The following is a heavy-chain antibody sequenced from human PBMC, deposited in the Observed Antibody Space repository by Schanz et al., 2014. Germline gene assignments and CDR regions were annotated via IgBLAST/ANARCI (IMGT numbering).Heavy chain of an antibody. V-gene: IGHV1-46*03. Sequence: QVQLIQSGAEVKKPGASVKVSCTASGYTFTSYDINWVRQAPGQGLEWMGYINSSGGGTSYAQKFQDRLAMTRDASTSTVYMELSSLRSEDTAVYYCTRGSSMVQEINFAYWGQGSLVTVSS. CDR3: TRGSSMVQEINFAY. CDR1: GYTFTSYD. CDR2: INSSGGGT. J-gene: IGHJ4*02. D-gene: IGHD3-10*01.